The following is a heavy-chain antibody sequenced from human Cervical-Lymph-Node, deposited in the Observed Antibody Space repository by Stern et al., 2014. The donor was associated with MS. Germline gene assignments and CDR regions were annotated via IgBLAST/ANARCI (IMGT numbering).Heavy chain of an antibody. CDR1: GFTFSNYA. J-gene: IGHJ4*02. CDR3: ARTASWAFDY. V-gene: IGHV1-3*01. Sequence: QVQLLQPGAEVKKPGASVKLSCQASGFTFSNYAMHWVRQAPGQKLEWMGWINAGVGVTKYSQKFQGRVTISRDTSATTIYMELSSLGFEDTAVYYCARTASWAFDYWGQGALVTISS. D-gene: IGHD3-16*01. CDR2: INAGVGVT.